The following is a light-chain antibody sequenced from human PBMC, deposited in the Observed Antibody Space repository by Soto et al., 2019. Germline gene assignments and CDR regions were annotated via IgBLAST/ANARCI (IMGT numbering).Light chain of an antibody. Sequence: EIVLTQSPGTLSLSPGERATLSCRASQSVSSSYLAWYQQKPGQAPRLLIYGASSRATGIPDRFSGSGSGTDFTLTISRLEPEDFAVYYCQHCGSSPRWYTFGQGTKLEIK. V-gene: IGKV3-20*01. J-gene: IGKJ2*01. CDR3: QHCGSSPRWYT. CDR2: GAS. CDR1: QSVSSSY.